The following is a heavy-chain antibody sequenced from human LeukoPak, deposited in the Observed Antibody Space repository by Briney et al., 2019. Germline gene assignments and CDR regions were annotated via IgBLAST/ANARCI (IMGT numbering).Heavy chain of an antibody. CDR2: IYSDGTT. CDR1: RFTLSSNY. J-gene: IGHJ5*02. CDR3: ARGYCSGGSCYAFDP. Sequence: GGSLRLSCVASRFTLSSNYMKWVRQAPGKGPEWVSLIYSDGTTYYADSVKGRFTVSRNNSNNTLYLQMNSLRVDDTAVYYCARGYCSGGSCYAFDPWGQGTLVTVSS. V-gene: IGHV3-53*04. D-gene: IGHD2-15*01.